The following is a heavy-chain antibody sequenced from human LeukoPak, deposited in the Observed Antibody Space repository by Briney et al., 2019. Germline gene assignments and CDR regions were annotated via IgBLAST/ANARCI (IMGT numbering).Heavy chain of an antibody. D-gene: IGHD3-10*01. Sequence: GGSLRLPCAASGFTFSSYAMSWVRQAPGKGLEWVSAISGSGGSTYYADSVKGWFTISRDNSKNTLYLQMNSLRAEDTAVYYCAKPVAVWFGEGGYWGQGTLVTVSS. J-gene: IGHJ4*02. CDR1: GFTFSSYA. CDR3: AKPVAVWFGEGGY. V-gene: IGHV3-23*01. CDR2: ISGSGGST.